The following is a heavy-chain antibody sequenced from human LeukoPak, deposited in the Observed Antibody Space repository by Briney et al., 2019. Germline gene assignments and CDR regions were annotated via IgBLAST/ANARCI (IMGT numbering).Heavy chain of an antibody. CDR3: AKDTGIAVAGTVDY. CDR1: GFTFSSYA. Sequence: EGSLRLSCAASGFTFSSYAMSWVRQAPGKGLEWVSAISGSGGSTYYADSVKGRFTISRDNSKNTLYLQMNSLRAEDTAVYYCAKDTGIAVAGTVDYWGQGALVTVSS. V-gene: IGHV3-23*01. D-gene: IGHD6-19*01. CDR2: ISGSGGST. J-gene: IGHJ4*02.